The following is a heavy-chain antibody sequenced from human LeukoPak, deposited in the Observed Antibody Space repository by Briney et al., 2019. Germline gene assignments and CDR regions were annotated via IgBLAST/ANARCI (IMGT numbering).Heavy chain of an antibody. J-gene: IGHJ4*02. Sequence: PGGSLRLSCAASGFTFSSYGMHWVRQAPGKGLEWVAVIGYDGSNKYYADSVKGRFTISRDNSKNTLYLQMNSLRAEDTAVYYCARDLYYDSSGPLGYWGQGTLVTVSS. CDR1: GFTFSSYG. CDR2: IGYDGSNK. D-gene: IGHD3-22*01. V-gene: IGHV3-33*08. CDR3: ARDLYYDSSGPLGY.